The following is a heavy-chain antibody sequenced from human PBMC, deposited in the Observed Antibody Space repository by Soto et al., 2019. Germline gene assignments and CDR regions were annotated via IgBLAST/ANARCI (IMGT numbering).Heavy chain of an antibody. CDR1: GYTFTSYY. CDR2: INPSGGST. V-gene: IGHV1-46*01. D-gene: IGHD6-19*01. Sequence: ASVKVSCKASGYTFTSYYMHWVRQAPGQGLEWMGIINPSGGSTSYAQKFQGRVTMTRDTSTSTVYMELGSLRSEDTAVYYCAGDGDSSGWSRGFDPWGQGTLVTVSS. CDR3: AGDGDSSGWSRGFDP. J-gene: IGHJ5*02.